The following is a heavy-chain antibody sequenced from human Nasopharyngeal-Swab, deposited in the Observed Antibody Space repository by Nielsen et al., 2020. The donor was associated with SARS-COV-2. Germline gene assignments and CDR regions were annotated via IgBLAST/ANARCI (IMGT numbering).Heavy chain of an antibody. CDR3: AKDPTFYYDILTGYEQAFDY. J-gene: IGHJ4*02. CDR2: ISGSGGST. V-gene: IGHV3-23*01. Sequence: AAREMLGRGSPISGSGGSTYYADSVKDRFTISRDNSKNTLYLQMNSLRAEDTAVYYCAKDPTFYYDILTGYEQAFDYWGQGTLVTVSS. D-gene: IGHD3-9*01.